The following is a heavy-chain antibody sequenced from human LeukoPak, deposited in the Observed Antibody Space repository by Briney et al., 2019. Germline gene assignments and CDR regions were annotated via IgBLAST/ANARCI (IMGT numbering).Heavy chain of an antibody. CDR1: GFTFSSDA. CDR3: AKDGQLWLGYYYYGMDV. V-gene: IGHV3-23*01. Sequence: GGSLRLSCAASGFTFSSDAMSWVRQAPGKGLEWVSAISGSGGSTYYADSVKGRFTISRDNSKNTLYLQMNSLRAEDTAVYYCAKDGQLWLGYYYYGMDVWGQGTTVTVSS. J-gene: IGHJ6*02. CDR2: ISGSGGST. D-gene: IGHD5-18*01.